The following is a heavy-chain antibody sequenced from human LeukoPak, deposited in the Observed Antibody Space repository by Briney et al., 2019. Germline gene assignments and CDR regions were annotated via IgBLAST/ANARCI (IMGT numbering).Heavy chain of an antibody. CDR1: GGSISSGGYF. Sequence: SQTLSLTCAVSGGSISSGGYFWRWLRQPPGTGLEWIGYIYHSGSTYYNPSLKSRVTISVDRSKNQFSLKLSSVTAADTAVYYCARETRGWFDPWGQGTLVTVSS. J-gene: IGHJ5*02. D-gene: IGHD3-16*01. V-gene: IGHV4-30-2*01. CDR3: ARETRGWFDP. CDR2: IYHSGST.